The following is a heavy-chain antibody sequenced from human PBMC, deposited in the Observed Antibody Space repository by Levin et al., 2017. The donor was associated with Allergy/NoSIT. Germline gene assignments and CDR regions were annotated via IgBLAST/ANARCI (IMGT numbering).Heavy chain of an antibody. CDR2: ITGSGAST. D-gene: IGHD6-13*01. Sequence: PGGSLRLSCAASEFTFSTYALSWVRQAPGKGLEGVSAITGSGASTYYADSVKGRFTISRDNSKNTLFLQMNRLRADDTAVYYCAKGVAAAGMLPDYWGQGTLVTVSS. V-gene: IGHV3-23*01. CDR1: EFTFSTYA. J-gene: IGHJ4*02. CDR3: AKGVAAAGMLPDY.